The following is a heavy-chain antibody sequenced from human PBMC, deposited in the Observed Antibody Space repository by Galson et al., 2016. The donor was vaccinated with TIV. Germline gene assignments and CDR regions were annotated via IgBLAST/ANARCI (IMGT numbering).Heavy chain of an antibody. CDR2: IFAIFGIA. CDR3: ARNRGYSVTGDFDF. J-gene: IGHJ4*02. Sequence: SVKVSCKASGGIFRTNAISWVRQAPGQGLEWMGGIFAIFGIANYAQKFQGRVTITADESTSTVYMELSSLRSEDTAVYYCARNRGYSVTGDFDFWGQGTLVTVSS. CDR1: GGIFRTNA. V-gene: IGHV1-69*13. D-gene: IGHD5/OR15-5a*01.